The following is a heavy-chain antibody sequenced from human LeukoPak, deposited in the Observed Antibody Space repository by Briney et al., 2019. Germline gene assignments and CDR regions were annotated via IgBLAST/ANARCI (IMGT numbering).Heavy chain of an antibody. D-gene: IGHD3-22*01. CDR2: IVFGSGNT. Sequence: SVKVSCKASGFTFTSSAMQWVRQARGQRLEWIEWIVFGSGNTNYAQKFQERVTITRDMSTSTAYMELSSLRSEDTAVYYCAADHYDSSGSHDAFDIWGQGTMVTVSS. CDR3: AADHYDSSGSHDAFDI. J-gene: IGHJ3*02. V-gene: IGHV1-58*02. CDR1: GFTFTSSA.